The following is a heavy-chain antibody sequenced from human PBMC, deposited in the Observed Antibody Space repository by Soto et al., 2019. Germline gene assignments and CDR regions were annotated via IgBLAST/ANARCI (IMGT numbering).Heavy chain of an antibody. J-gene: IGHJ3*02. V-gene: IGHV3-72*01. CDR2: SRNRAKKYTT. D-gene: IGHD6-13*01. CDR3: VRRSAAAMNAFDI. Sequence: EVQVVESGGGLVQPGGSLRLSCAGSGFTFSDRDMDWVRQAPGKGLEWVGRSRNRAKKYTTEYAASVKGRFTISRDDSKTSLYLKMNSLKTGDTAVYYCVRRSAAAMNAFDIWGQGTMVTVSS. CDR1: GFTFSDRD.